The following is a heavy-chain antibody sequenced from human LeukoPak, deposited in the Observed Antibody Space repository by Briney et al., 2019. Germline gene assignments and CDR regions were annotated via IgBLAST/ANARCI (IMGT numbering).Heavy chain of an antibody. Sequence: SETLSLTCTVSGGSISSYYWGWIRQPPGKGLEWIGSIYYSGSTYYNPSLKSRVTISVDTSKNQFSLKLSSVTAADTAVYYCARNHRSTRINSWFDPWGQGTLVTVSS. J-gene: IGHJ5*02. CDR3: ARNHRSTRINSWFDP. CDR2: IYYSGST. V-gene: IGHV4-39*01. CDR1: GGSISSYY. D-gene: IGHD2-2*01.